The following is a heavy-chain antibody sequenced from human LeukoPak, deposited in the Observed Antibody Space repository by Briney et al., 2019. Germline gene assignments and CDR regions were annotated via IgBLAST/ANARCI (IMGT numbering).Heavy chain of an antibody. CDR2: IYYSGST. CDR1: GVSISSYY. Sequence: PSETLSLTCTVSGVSISSYYRSWIRQPPGKGLEWIGYIYYSGSTNYNPSLKSRVAISVDTYKNQFSLKLSSVTAADTAVYYCARGGKQQLVLSWGKGTLVTVSS. V-gene: IGHV4-59*12. D-gene: IGHD6-13*01. J-gene: IGHJ4*02. CDR3: ARGGKQQLVLS.